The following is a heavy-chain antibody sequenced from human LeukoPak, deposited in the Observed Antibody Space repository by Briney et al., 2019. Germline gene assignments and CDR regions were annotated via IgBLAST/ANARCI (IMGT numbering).Heavy chain of an antibody. J-gene: IGHJ4*02. D-gene: IGHD2-2*01. V-gene: IGHV4-34*01. CDR3: ARGSGIVVVPAATGGFVDY. Sequence: SETLSLTCAVYGGSFSGYYWSWIRQPPGKGLEWIGEINHSGSTNYNPSLKSRVTISVDTSKNQFSLKLSSVTAADTAVYYCARGSGIVVVPAATGGFVDYRGQGTLVTVSS. CDR1: GGSFSGYY. CDR2: INHSGST.